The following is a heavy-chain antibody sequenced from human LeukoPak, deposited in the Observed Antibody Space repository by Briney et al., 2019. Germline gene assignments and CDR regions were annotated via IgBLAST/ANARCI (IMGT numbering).Heavy chain of an antibody. CDR2: IKGDGSVK. D-gene: IGHD5-18*01. J-gene: IGHJ4*02. V-gene: IGHV3-7*03. CDR1: GLTLSSHW. Sequence: GGSLRLSCAASGLTLSSHWMSWVRQAPGKGLEWVANIKGDGSVKYYVDSVKGRFTISRDNAKNSVYLQMNTVRADDTAVYYCARGYSYGFDYWGQGTLVTVSS. CDR3: ARGYSYGFDY.